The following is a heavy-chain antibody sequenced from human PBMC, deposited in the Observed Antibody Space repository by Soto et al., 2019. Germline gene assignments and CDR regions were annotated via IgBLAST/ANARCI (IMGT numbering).Heavy chain of an antibody. J-gene: IGHJ6*02. Sequence: GVSLRLSCAGSWFTLSSNYLSWLRQAPWNGLEWVSVIYSGGSTYYADSVKGRFTISRHNPKNTLYLQMNSLRAEATAVYYCARGATYYDFLIVYYTSCAKYFLDVWGQRSSVTRSS. D-gene: IGHD3-3*01. V-gene: IGHV3-53*01. CDR1: WFTLSSNY. CDR2: IYSGGST. CDR3: ARGATYYDFLIVYYTSCAKYFLDV.